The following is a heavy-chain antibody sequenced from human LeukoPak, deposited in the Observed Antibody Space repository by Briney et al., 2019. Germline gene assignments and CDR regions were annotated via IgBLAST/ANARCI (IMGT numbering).Heavy chain of an antibody. Sequence: PSETLSLTCAVYGGSFSDYNWTWLRQSPQTGLEWIGEITDSGTTHFNPSLKSRVTISVDTAKYQFSLRLSSVTAADTAVYFCARGLDRDGLDVWGQGTLVTVSS. V-gene: IGHV4-34*01. CDR3: ARGLDRDGLDV. J-gene: IGHJ4*02. CDR2: ITDSGTT. D-gene: IGHD1-1*01. CDR1: GGSFSDYN.